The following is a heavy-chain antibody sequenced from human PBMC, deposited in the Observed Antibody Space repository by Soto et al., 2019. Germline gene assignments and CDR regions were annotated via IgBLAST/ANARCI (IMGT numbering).Heavy chain of an antibody. CDR1: EYSFRIYW. J-gene: IGHJ4*02. CDR2: VDPNDSFA. D-gene: IGHD3-10*01. CDR3: ARHQSGSGNSNFDF. V-gene: IGHV5-10-1*01. Sequence: GESLKISCQAFEYSFRIYWISWVRQKPGAGLEWMGRVDPNDSFATYSPSYEGHVSISVDKSTNIVYLQWRSLRASDTATYYCARHQSGSGNSNFDFWGQGTPVTVSS.